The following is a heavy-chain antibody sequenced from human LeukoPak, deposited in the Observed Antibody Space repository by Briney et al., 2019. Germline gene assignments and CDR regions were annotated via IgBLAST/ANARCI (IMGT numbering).Heavy chain of an antibody. V-gene: IGHV3-33*01. D-gene: IGHD4-17*01. Sequence: GRSLRLSCAASGFTFSSYGMHWVRQAPGKGLEWVAVIWYDGSNKYYADSVKGRFSISRDNSKNTLYVQMNSLRAEDTGVYYCARDRLRATTSTLAYWGQGTLVTVSS. J-gene: IGHJ4*02. CDR3: ARDRLRATTSTLAY. CDR2: IWYDGSNK. CDR1: GFTFSSYG.